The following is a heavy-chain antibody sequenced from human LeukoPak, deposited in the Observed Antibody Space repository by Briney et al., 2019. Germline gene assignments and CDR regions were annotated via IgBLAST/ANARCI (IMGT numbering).Heavy chain of an antibody. CDR1: GGTFSSYA. CDR2: IIPIFGTA. Sequence: ASVKVSCKASGGTFSSYAISWVRQAPGQGLEWMGGIIPIFGTANYAQKFQGRVTITADKSTSTAYMELSSLRSEDTAVYYCARVSHCSGGSCYFRGYYYYMDVWGKGTTVTVSS. CDR3: ARVSHCSGGSCYFRGYYYYMDV. J-gene: IGHJ6*03. V-gene: IGHV1-69*06. D-gene: IGHD2-15*01.